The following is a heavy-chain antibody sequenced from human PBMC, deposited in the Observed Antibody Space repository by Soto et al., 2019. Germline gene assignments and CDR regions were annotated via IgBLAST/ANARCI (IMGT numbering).Heavy chain of an antibody. Sequence: GGSLRLSCAASGFTFSSYAMIWVRQAPGKGLEWVSAISVSGGSTYYADSVKGRFTISRDNSKNTLYLQMNSLRAEDTAVYYCAKDHPSQLYGMDVWGQGTTVTVSS. CDR3: AKDHPSQLYGMDV. CDR1: GFTFSSYA. CDR2: ISVSGGST. V-gene: IGHV3-23*01. D-gene: IGHD2-2*01. J-gene: IGHJ6*02.